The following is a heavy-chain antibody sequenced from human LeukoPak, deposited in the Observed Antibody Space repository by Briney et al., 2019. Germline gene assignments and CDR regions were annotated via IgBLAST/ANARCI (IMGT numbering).Heavy chain of an antibody. CDR2: IFSSGST. J-gene: IGHJ6*02. V-gene: IGHV4-59*01. D-gene: IGHD6-19*01. CDR1: GGSISSYY. Sequence: SETLSLTCTVPGGSISSYYWSWSRQPPGKGLEWIGYIFSSGSTDYNPSLKSRVTISVDTSKRQFSLRLSSVTAADTAVYYCARLASSVEDIWGQGTTVTVSS. CDR3: ARLASSVEDI.